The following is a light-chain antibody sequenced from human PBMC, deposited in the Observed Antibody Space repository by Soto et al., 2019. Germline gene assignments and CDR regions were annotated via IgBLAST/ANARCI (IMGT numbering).Light chain of an antibody. CDR1: QSVSSN. J-gene: IGKJ4*01. V-gene: IGKV3-15*01. CDR3: QQYNNWPPLT. Sequence: EIVMTQSPAPLSVSPGERATLSCRVSQSVSSNLAWYQQKPGQAPRLLIYGASTRATGIPARFSGSGSGTEFTLTITSLQSEDFAVYYCQQYNNWPPLTFGGGTKVDI. CDR2: GAS.